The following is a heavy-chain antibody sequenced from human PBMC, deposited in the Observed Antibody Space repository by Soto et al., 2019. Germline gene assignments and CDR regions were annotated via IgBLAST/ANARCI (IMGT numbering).Heavy chain of an antibody. CDR1: GGSISSGGYY. CDR2: IYYSGST. CDR3: ARGQGGYGSGSYVDWFDP. Sequence: SETLSLTCTVSGGSISSGGYYWSWIRQHPGKGLEWIGYIYYSGSTYYNPSLKSRVTISVDTSKNQFSLKLSSVTAADTAVYYCARGQGGYGSGSYVDWFDPWGQGTLVTVSS. D-gene: IGHD3-10*01. V-gene: IGHV4-31*03. J-gene: IGHJ5*02.